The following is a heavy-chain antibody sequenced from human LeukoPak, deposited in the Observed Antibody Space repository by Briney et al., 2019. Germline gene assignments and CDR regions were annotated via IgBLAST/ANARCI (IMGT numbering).Heavy chain of an antibody. CDR3: AKSYYYHSGSFDY. Sequence: GRSLRLSCAASGFTFSTFNMHWVRQAPGKGLEWAAVFSSDGRSTFYAENVQGRFTLSRDNSKNTLSLQMNSLRAEDTAVYYCAKSYYYHSGSFDYWGQGTLVTVSS. CDR2: FSSDGRST. CDR1: GFTFSTFN. V-gene: IGHV3-30*18. J-gene: IGHJ4*02. D-gene: IGHD3-10*01.